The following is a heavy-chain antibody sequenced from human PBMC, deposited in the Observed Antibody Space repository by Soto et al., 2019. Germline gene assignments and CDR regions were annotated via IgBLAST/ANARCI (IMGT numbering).Heavy chain of an antibody. CDR1: GYTFTSYG. V-gene: IGHV1-18*04. D-gene: IGHD3-22*01. J-gene: IGHJ4*02. Sequence: ASVKVSCKASGYTFTSYGISWVRQAPGQGLEWMGWISAYNGNTNYAQKLQGRVTMTTDTSTSTAYMELRSLRSDDTAVYYCARDRTAYYYDSSAYFHLLGYWGQGTLVTVSS. CDR3: ARDRTAYYYDSSAYFHLLGY. CDR2: ISAYNGNT.